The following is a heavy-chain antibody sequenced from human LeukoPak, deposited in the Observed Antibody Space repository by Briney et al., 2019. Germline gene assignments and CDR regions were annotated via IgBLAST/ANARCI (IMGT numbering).Heavy chain of an antibody. CDR1: GYSISSGYY. J-gene: IGHJ3*02. Sequence: PSETLSLTCAVSGYSISSGYYWGWIRQPPGKGLEWIGRIYHSGSTYYNPSLKSRVTISVDTSKNQFSLKLSSVTAADTAVYYCARPLSKAAAVAGTRAFDTWGQGTMVTVSS. V-gene: IGHV4-38-2*01. CDR3: ARPLSKAAAVAGTRAFDT. D-gene: IGHD6-19*01. CDR2: IYHSGST.